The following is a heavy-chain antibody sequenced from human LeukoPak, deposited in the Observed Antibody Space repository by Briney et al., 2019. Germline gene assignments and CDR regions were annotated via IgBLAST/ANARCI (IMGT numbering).Heavy chain of an antibody. CDR3: ASAPGSGGQTGVFDY. D-gene: IGHD2-15*01. CDR1: GFTFSSYE. J-gene: IGHJ4*02. V-gene: IGHV3-48*03. Sequence: GGSLRLSCAASGFTFSSYEMNWVRQAPGKGLEWVSYISSSGSTIYYADSVKGRFTISRDNAKNSLYLQMNSLRAEDTAVYYCASAPGSGGQTGVFDYWGQGTLVTVSS. CDR2: ISSSGSTI.